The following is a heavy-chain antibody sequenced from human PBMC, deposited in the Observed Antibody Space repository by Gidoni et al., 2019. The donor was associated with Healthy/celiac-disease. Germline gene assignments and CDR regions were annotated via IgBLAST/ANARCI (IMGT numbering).Heavy chain of an antibody. CDR3: ARQGGSYYNVYFDY. CDR2: IYYSGST. V-gene: IGHV4-59*08. CDR1: GGSIRSYY. J-gene: IGHJ4*02. D-gene: IGHD3-10*01. Sequence: QVQLQESGPGLVKPSETLSLTCTVSGGSIRSYYWSWLRQPPGKGLEWIGYIYYSGSTNYNPSLKSRVTISVDTSKNQFSLKLSSVTAADTAVYYCARQGGSYYNVYFDYWGQGTLVTVSS.